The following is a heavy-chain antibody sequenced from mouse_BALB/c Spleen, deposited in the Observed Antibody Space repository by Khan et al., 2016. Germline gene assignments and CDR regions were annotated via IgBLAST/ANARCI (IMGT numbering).Heavy chain of an antibody. D-gene: IGHD1-1*01. Sequence: QIQLVQSGPELKKPGETVKISCKASDYTFTDYSMHWVKQAPGKGLKWMGWINTETGEPTYADDFKGRFAFSLETSASTAYLQINNLKNEDTATYVCAREGYGSRGDYWGQGTTLTVSS. CDR3: AREGYGSRGDY. V-gene: IGHV9-2-1*01. J-gene: IGHJ2*01. CDR1: DYTFTDYS. CDR2: INTETGEP.